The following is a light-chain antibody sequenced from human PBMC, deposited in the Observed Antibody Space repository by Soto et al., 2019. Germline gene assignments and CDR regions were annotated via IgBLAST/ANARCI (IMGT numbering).Light chain of an antibody. CDR2: EVS. CDR3: CAYVNSRSYA. CDR1: SSDVGGYNY. V-gene: IGLV2-14*01. Sequence: QSVLTQPASVSGSPGQSITISCTGTSSDVGGYNYVSWYQQHPGKAPKLMIYEVSNRPSGVSNRFSGSKSGNTASLTISGLQAEDEADYYCCAYVNSRSYAFGSGTKVTVL. J-gene: IGLJ1*01.